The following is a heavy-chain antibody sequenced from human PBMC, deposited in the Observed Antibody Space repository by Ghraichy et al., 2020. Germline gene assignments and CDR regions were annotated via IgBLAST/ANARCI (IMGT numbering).Heavy chain of an antibody. V-gene: IGHV3-48*01. CDR1: GFPFTTYG. Sequence: LSLTCAASGFPFTTYGMTWVRQAPGKGLRWISHISSSGDTIYYADSVRGRFTISRDNAKNSLFLEMNNLRAEDTAVYYCVRGTVDYWGQGTVVTVSS. CDR2: ISSSGDTI. CDR3: VRGTVDY. J-gene: IGHJ4*02.